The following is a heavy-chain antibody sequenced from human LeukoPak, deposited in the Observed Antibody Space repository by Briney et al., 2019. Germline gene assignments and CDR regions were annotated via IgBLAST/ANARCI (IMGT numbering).Heavy chain of an antibody. CDR3: ASGGGGWFDP. J-gene: IGHJ5*02. D-gene: IGHD2-8*02. CDR1: GGFISSSSYY. Sequence: PSETLSLTCTVSGGFISSSSYYWGWIRQPPGKGLEWIGYIYYSGSTNYNPSAKSRVTISVDTSKNKFSLKLSSVTAADSAVYYCASGGGGWFDPWGQGTLVTVSS. V-gene: IGHV4-61*05. CDR2: IYYSGST.